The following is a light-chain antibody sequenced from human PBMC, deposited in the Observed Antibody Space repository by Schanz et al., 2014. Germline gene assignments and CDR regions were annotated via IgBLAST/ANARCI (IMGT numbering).Light chain of an antibody. CDR2: DVS. Sequence: QSVLTQPASVSGSPGQSITISCTGTSSDVGSYNLVSWYQQHPGKAPKLMIYDVSNRPSGVPDRFSGSKSGSTASLTISGLQAEDEADYYCSSHTTDTTWLFGGGTKLTVL. CDR1: SSDVGSYNL. V-gene: IGLV2-14*02. CDR3: SSHTTDTTWL. J-gene: IGLJ3*02.